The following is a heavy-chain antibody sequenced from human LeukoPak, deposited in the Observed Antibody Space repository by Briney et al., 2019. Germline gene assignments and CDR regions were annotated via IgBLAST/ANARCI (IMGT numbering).Heavy chain of an antibody. Sequence: GGSLRLSCAASGFTVSSNYMSWVRQAPGKGLERVSVIYSGGSAYYADSVKGRFTISRDNSKNTLYLQMNSLRAEDTAVYYCARDPRYSSGWYRDYWGQGTLVTVSS. D-gene: IGHD6-19*01. J-gene: IGHJ4*02. CDR3: ARDPRYSSGWYRDY. CDR1: GFTVSSNY. CDR2: IYSGGSA. V-gene: IGHV3-53*01.